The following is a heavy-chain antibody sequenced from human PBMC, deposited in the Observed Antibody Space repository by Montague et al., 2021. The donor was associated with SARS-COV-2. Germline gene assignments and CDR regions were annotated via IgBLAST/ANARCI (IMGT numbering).Heavy chain of an antibody. CDR1: GDSVGGEEAG. D-gene: IGHD6-13*01. J-gene: IGHJ4*02. V-gene: IGHV6-1*01. CDR3: ARDPRYSLSWSFDY. CDR2: SYYRSKWYY. Sequence: CAISGDSVGGEEAGWKWIRQTSSRGLELLGRSYYRSKWYYDYAVSVKSRMTISPDTSKNQFSLQLSSVTPEDGAVYYCARDPRYSLSWSFDYWGQGTLVNVSS.